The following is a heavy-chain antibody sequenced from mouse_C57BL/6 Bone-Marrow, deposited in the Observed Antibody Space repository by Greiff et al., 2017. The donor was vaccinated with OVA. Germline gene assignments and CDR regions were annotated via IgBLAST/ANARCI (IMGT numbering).Heavy chain of an antibody. CDR3: ARDGNYSNAHWYFDV. CDR1: GISITTGNYR. CDR2: IYYSGTI. V-gene: IGHV3-5*01. Sequence: EVQLVESGPGLVKPSQTVFLTCTVTGISITTGNYRWSWIRQFPGNKLEWIGYIYYSGTITYNPSLTSRTTITRDTPKNQFFLEMNSLTAEDTATYYCARDGNYSNAHWYFDVWGTGTTVTVSS. J-gene: IGHJ1*03. D-gene: IGHD2-5*01.